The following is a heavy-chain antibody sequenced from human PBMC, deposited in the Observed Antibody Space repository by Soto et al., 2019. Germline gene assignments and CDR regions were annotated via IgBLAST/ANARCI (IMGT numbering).Heavy chain of an antibody. CDR1: GFTFSSFG. D-gene: IGHD6-13*01. CDR2: ISFDGSNQ. V-gene: IGHV3-30*18. CDR3: AKDTSKYSNNWPAYYGLDV. J-gene: IGHJ6*02. Sequence: QVQLVESGGGVVQPGRSLRLSCVASGFTFSSFGMHWVRQAPGKGLECVAFISFDGSNQYYVDSVRGRFIISRDNSKNTLSLQMNNLKAEDTAVYYCAKDTSKYSNNWPAYYGLDVWGQGTTVTVSS.